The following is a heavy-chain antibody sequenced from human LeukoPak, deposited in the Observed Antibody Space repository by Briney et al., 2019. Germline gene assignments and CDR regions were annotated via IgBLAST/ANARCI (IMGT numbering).Heavy chain of an antibody. V-gene: IGHV3-23*01. J-gene: IGHJ4*02. CDR2: ISGSGGST. D-gene: IGHD3-10*01. Sequence: GGSLRLSCAASGFTFSSYAMSWVRQAPGKGLEWVSAISGSGGSTYYADSVKGRFTISRDNSKNTLYLQMNSLRADDTAIYYCATQLGVRGVTSSRGYNSWGQGTLVTVSS. CDR1: GFTFSSYA. CDR3: ATQLGVRGVTSSRGYNS.